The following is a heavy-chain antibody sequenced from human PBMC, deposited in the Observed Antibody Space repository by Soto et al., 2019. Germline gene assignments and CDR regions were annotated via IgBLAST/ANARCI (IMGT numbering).Heavy chain of an antibody. J-gene: IGHJ6*02. CDR2: ISESGDGT. V-gene: IGHV3-23*01. D-gene: IGHD3-3*01. CDR3: AKNGDFWSWGMDV. CDR1: GFSLNTYA. Sequence: GGTLRLSCAASGFSLNTYATTWVRQAPGKGLEWVSLISESGDGTYYADSVKGRFTISRDNSQRTLNLQMNSLRAEDTAVYYCAKNGDFWSWGMDVWGQGTTVTVSS.